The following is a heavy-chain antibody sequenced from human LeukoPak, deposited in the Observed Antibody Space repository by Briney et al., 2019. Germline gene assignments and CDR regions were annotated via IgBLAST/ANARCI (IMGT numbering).Heavy chain of an antibody. J-gene: IGHJ3*02. V-gene: IGHV4-59*01. CDR2: IYYSGST. Sequence: SETLSLTCTVSGGSISSYYWSWIRQPPGKGLEWIGYIYYSGSTNYNPSLKSRVTISVDTSKNQFSLKLSSVTAADTAVYYCARDSYYDSSGYLFDAFDIWGQGTMVTVSS. D-gene: IGHD3-22*01. CDR3: ARDSYYDSSGYLFDAFDI. CDR1: GGSISSYY.